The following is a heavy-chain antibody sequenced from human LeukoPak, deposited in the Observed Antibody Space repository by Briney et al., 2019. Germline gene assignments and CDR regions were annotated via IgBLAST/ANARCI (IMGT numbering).Heavy chain of an antibody. CDR1: GGSFSGYY. J-gene: IGHJ4*02. V-gene: IGHV4-34*01. Sequence: NPSETLSLTCAVYGGSFSGYYWSWIRQPPGKGLEWIGEINHSGSTNYSPSLKSRVTISVDTSKNQFSLKLSSVTAADTAVYYCAREGYSGYDAPNYFDYWGQGTLVTVSS. D-gene: IGHD5-12*01. CDR3: AREGYSGYDAPNYFDY. CDR2: INHSGST.